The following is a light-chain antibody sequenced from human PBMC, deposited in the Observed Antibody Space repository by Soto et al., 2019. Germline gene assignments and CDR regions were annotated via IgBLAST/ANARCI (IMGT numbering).Light chain of an antibody. V-gene: IGKV1-5*03. CDR3: QQYNTASIT. CDR2: EAS. J-gene: IGKJ5*01. CDR1: QSVNHW. Sequence: DIQMTQSPSTLSASVGDRVTITCRASQSVNHWLAWHQQKPGEAPKLLIYEASKLKTGVPSRFSGSGSGTEFTLPISSLQPDDFATYYCQQYNTASITFGQGTRLEIK.